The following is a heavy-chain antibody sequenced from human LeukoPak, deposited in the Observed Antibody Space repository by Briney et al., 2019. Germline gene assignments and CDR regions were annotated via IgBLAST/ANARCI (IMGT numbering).Heavy chain of an antibody. D-gene: IGHD3-3*01. J-gene: IGHJ4*02. Sequence: SEILSLTCTGSGGSISSSSYYSGWIGQPPGKGLEWIGSIYYSGSTYYNPSLKSRVTISVDTSKNQFSLKLSSVTAADTAVYYCARHGGIDYWGQGTLVTVSS. CDR3: ARHGGIDY. CDR2: IYYSGST. V-gene: IGHV4-39*01. CDR1: GGSISSSSYY.